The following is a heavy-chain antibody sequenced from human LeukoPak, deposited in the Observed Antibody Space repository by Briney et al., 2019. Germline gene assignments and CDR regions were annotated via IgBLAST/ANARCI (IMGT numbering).Heavy chain of an antibody. Sequence: ASVKVSCKVSGYTLTELSMHWVRQAPGKGLEWMGGFDPEDGETIYAQKFQGRVTMTEDTSTDTAYMELSSLRSEDTAVYYCASPIYLSVGDYYYMDVWGKGTTVTVSS. J-gene: IGHJ6*03. CDR3: ASPIYLSVGDYYYMDV. CDR2: FDPEDGET. D-gene: IGHD3-16*01. V-gene: IGHV1-24*01. CDR1: GYTLTELS.